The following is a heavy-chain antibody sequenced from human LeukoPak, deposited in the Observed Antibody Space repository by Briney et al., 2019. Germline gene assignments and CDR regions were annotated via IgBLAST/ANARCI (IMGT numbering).Heavy chain of an antibody. V-gene: IGHV3-48*01. CDR1: GFNFRLYS. CDR3: ARIIGYNLPLEGAFDI. D-gene: IGHD5-18*01. J-gene: IGHJ3*02. Sequence: GGSLRLSCAASGFNFRLYSMNWVRQAPGKGLEWLSYISSSLNTFYYAPSVKGRFTISRDNAKNSLYLQMNGLRAEDTAVYYCARIIGYNLPLEGAFDIWGQGTMVTASS. CDR2: ISSSLNTF.